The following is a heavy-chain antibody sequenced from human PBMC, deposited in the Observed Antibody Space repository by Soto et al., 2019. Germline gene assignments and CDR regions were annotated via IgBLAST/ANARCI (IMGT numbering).Heavy chain of an antibody. V-gene: IGHV3-9*01. CDR2: ISWNGAAT. J-gene: IGHJ4*02. CDR1: GFTFDDYA. CDR3: ANLPLYGSGFDC. D-gene: IGHD3-10*01. Sequence: EVQLVESGGGLVQPGGSLRLSCAASGFTFDDYAIHWVGQAPGKGLEWVSGISWNGAATGYMNSVKGRFSISRDNTKNTLYLRMNSLRSEDTAVYYCANLPLYGSGFDCWGQGTLVTVSS.